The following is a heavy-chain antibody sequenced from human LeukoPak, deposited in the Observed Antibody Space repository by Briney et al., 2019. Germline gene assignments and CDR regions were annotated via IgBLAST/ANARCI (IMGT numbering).Heavy chain of an antibody. CDR3: ARGYDKGY. V-gene: IGHV3-7*01. Sequence: GGSLRLSCAASGFTFSNYWMSWVRQAPGKGLEWVAKIKQDGSEEYYVDSVKGRFTISRDNAKNSLFLQMNSLRAEDTAVYYCARGYDKGYWGQGTLVTVSS. J-gene: IGHJ4*02. CDR1: GFTFSNYW. CDR2: IKQDGSEE. D-gene: IGHD3-10*01.